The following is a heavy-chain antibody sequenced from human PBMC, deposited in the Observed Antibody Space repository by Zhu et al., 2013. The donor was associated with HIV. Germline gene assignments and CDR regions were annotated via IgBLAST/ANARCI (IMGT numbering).Heavy chain of an antibody. J-gene: IGHJ4*02. V-gene: IGHV3-48*04. CDR3: SGPFSGIEFDY. D-gene: IGHD3-10*01. CDR1: GFTFSSYG. CDR2: INSDSTTK. Sequence: EVQLVESGGGLIQPGGSLRLSCAASGFTFSSYGMNWVRQAPGTGLEWLSFINSDSTTKEYADSVKGRFTISRDNAKNTLYLHMNSLRVEDTAMYYCSGPFSGIEFDYWGQGTLVTVSS.